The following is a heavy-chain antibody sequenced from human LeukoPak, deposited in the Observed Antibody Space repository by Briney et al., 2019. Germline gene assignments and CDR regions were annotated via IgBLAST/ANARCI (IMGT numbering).Heavy chain of an antibody. D-gene: IGHD2-2*01. CDR1: GASISSSGYY. V-gene: IGHV4-30-2*01. CDR3: ARIVVVPTAIYYYYYGMDV. CDR2: IYHSGTT. Sequence: SETLSLTCTVSGASISSSGYYWRWIRQPPGKGLEWIGYIYHSGTTYYNPSLKSRVTISVDTSKKQFSLKLTSVTAADTAVYYCARIVVVPTAIYYYYYGMDVWGQGTTVTVSS. J-gene: IGHJ6*02.